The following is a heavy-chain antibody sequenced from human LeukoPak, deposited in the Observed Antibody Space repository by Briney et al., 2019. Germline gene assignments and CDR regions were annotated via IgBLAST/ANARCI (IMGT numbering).Heavy chain of an antibody. J-gene: IGHJ4*02. CDR1: GYTFTCYY. D-gene: IGHD1-26*01. V-gene: IGHV1-2*02. CDR2: INPTSGGR. Sequence: AASVKVCCKASGYTFTCYYMHMVRQAQAQGVEWMGWINPTSGGRKYAQKFQGRVTMTRETSISTAYMELSRLRSDDTAVYYCASYGDRGSYHFDYWGQGTLVTVSS. CDR3: ASYGDRGSYHFDY.